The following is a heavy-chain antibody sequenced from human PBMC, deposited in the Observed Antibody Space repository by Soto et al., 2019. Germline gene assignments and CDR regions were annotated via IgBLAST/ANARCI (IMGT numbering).Heavy chain of an antibody. CDR3: VRFWPPPYSDALTDYTDAFDY. CDR2: INHSGST. CDR1: GGSFSDYS. Sequence: PSETLSLTCTAYGGSFSDYSWTWIRQPPGKGLEWIGEINHSGSTYYNPSLKSRLNIYVDTSKSQFSLKLSSVTAADTAVYYFVRFWPPPYSDALTDYTDAFDYWGQGTLVTVSS. J-gene: IGHJ4*02. D-gene: IGHD3-9*01. V-gene: IGHV4-34*01.